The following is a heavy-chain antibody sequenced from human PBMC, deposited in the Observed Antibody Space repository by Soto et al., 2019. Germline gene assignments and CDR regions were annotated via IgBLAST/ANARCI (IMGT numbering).Heavy chain of an antibody. D-gene: IGHD5-18*01. V-gene: IGHV3-23*01. CDR3: AKGTWIQLWLPGYYFDY. Sequence: GGSLRLSCAASGFTFSSYAMSWVRQAPGKGLEWVSAISVSGGSTYYADSVKGRFTISRDNSKNTLYLQMNSLRAEDTAVYYCAKGTWIQLWLPGYYFDYWGQGTLVTVSS. CDR2: ISVSGGST. CDR1: GFTFSSYA. J-gene: IGHJ4*02.